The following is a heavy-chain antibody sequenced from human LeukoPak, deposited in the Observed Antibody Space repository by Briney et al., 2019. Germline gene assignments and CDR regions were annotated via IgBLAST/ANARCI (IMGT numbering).Heavy chain of an antibody. CDR3: ARRITMVRGTRILYYFDY. CDR2: ISYSGST. J-gene: IGHJ4*02. Sequence: SETLSLTCTVSGGSISSYYWSWIRQPPGKGLEWIGDISYSGSTNYHPSLKSRVTISVDTSKNQFSLKLSSVTAADTAVYYCARRITMVRGTRILYYFDYWGQGTLVTVSS. D-gene: IGHD3-10*01. V-gene: IGHV4-59*08. CDR1: GGSISSYY.